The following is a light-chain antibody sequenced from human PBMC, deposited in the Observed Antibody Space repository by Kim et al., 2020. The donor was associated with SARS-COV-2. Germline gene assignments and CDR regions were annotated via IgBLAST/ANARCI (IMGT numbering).Light chain of an antibody. J-gene: IGKJ1*01. CDR1: KGINND. Sequence: ASVGDRVTITCRASKGINNDLAWYQQKPGKVPKVLIYAASALQSGVPSRFSGSGSGTEFTLTISSLQPEDVGTYYCQKYNGAPWTFGQGTKVDIK. CDR2: AAS. CDR3: QKYNGAPWT. V-gene: IGKV1-27*01.